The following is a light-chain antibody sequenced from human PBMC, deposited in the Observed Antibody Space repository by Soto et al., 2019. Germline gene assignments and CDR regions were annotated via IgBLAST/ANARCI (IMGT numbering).Light chain of an antibody. CDR1: QAIXSR. CDR3: QQYNSSPQT. CDR2: EAS. J-gene: IGKJ1*01. Sequence: DIQMTQSPSSLSASVGDSVTITCRASQAIXSRLVWYQRKPGKVPQILXYEASTLKTGVPSRLSGSGSGTEFTLTISSLQPDDVATYYCQQYNSSPQTFGQGTKVDIK. V-gene: IGKV1-5*03.